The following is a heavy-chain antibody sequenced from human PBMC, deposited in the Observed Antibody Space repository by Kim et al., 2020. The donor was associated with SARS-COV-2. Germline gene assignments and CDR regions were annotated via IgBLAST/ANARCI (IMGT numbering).Heavy chain of an antibody. V-gene: IGHV3-53*01. J-gene: IGHJ5*02. D-gene: IGHD3-9*01. CDR1: GFTVSSNY. CDR2: IYSGGST. CDR3: ARDPRYFDWPPA. Sequence: GGSLRLSCAASGFTVSSNYMSWVRQAPGKGLEWVSVIYSGGSTYYADSVKGRFTISRDNSKNTLYLQMNSLRAEDTAVYYCARDPRYFDWPPAWGQGTLVTVSS.